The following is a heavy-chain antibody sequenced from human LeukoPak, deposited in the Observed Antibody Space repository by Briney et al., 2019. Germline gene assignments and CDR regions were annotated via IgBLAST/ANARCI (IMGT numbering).Heavy chain of an antibody. CDR2: IRYDGSDK. Sequence: PGGSLRLSCAASGFTLRGYGTHWVRQAPGKGLEWVAFIRYDGSDKSYADSVKGRFTISRDNSENTLYLQINSLRVEDTAVYYCAKDTPTTGYHLDSWGQGTLVTVSS. D-gene: IGHD1-1*01. J-gene: IGHJ4*02. CDR3: AKDTPTTGYHLDS. V-gene: IGHV3-30*02. CDR1: GFTLRGYG.